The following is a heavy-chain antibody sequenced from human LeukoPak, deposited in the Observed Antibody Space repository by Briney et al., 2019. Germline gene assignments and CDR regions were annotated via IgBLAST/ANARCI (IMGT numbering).Heavy chain of an antibody. CDR3: GGFEYEAGLGW. D-gene: IGHD6-19*01. CDR1: GFMFNDYW. J-gene: IGHJ4*02. V-gene: IGHV3-7*01. Sequence: GGSLRLSCAASGFMFNDYWMMWVRQAPGEGLEWVANIKPDGSETYYMGSVRGRFTISRDNAKNLLYLRMNNLRGEDTAVYYCGGFEYEAGLGWWGQGTLVAVST. CDR2: IKPDGSET.